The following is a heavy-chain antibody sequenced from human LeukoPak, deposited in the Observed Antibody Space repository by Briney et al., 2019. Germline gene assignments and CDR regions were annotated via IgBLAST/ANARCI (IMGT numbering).Heavy chain of an antibody. CDR1: GGSISSSSYY. CDR3: ARHRTNSGWTDY. Sequence: PSETLSLTCTVSGGSISSSSYYWGWIRQPPGKGLEWIGSIYYSGSTYYNPSLKSRVTISVDTSKNQFSLKLSSVTAADTAVYYCARHRTNSGWTDYWGQGTLVIVSS. J-gene: IGHJ4*02. V-gene: IGHV4-39*01. CDR2: IYYSGST. D-gene: IGHD6-19*01.